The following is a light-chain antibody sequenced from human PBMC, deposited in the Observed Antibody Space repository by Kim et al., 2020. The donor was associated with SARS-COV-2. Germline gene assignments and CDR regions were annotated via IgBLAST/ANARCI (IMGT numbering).Light chain of an antibody. J-gene: IGLJ3*02. CDR3: SSFAGRNTFGV. V-gene: IGLV2-8*01. Sequence: QSVTITCTGTNSDIGGYKYVSWYQQHPGKAPRPMIFEVNKRPSGVPDRFSGSKSGNTASLTVSGLQAEDEADYYCSSFAGRNTFGVFGGGTKLTVL. CDR2: EVN. CDR1: NSDIGGYKY.